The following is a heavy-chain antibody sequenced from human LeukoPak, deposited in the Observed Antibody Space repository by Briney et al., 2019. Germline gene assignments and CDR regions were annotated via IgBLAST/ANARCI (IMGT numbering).Heavy chain of an antibody. CDR1: GFTFSNYW. J-gene: IGHJ5*01. Sequence: PGGSLRLSCAASGFTFSNYWIHWVRHAPGKGLVWVSRITSDGSSTKDADSVKGRFTTSRDNVNNMVYLQMNNLRVEDTAVYFCARDLGTGTPFDFWGQGTLVTVSS. CDR3: ARDLGTGTPFDF. V-gene: IGHV3-74*01. CDR2: ITSDGSST. D-gene: IGHD1-14*01.